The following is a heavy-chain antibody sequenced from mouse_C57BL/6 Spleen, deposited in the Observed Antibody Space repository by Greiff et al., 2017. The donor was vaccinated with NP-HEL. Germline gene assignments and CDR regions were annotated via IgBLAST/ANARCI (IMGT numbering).Heavy chain of an antibody. CDR3: ARSGTGWAMDY. D-gene: IGHD4-1*01. CDR1: GYTFTSYW. CDR2: IHPNSGST. J-gene: IGHJ4*01. V-gene: IGHV1-64*01. Sequence: QVQLQQSGAELVKPGASVKLSCKASGYTFTSYWMHWVKQRPGQGLEWIGMIHPNSGSTNYNEKFKSKATLTVDKSSSTAYMQLSSLTSEDSAVYYCARSGTGWAMDYWGQGTSVTVSS.